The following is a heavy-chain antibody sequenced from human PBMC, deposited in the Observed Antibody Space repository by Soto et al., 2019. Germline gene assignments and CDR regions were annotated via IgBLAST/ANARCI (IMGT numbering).Heavy chain of an antibody. D-gene: IGHD2-21*02. CDR2: INHSGST. Sequence: SDTLSLTCAVYGGSFSGYYWSWIRQPPGKGLEWIGEINHSGSTNYNPSLKSRVTISVDTSKNQFSLKLSSVTAADTAVYYCASPQYGGNSSGAFDIWGQGTMVT. CDR1: GGSFSGYY. CDR3: ASPQYGGNSSGAFDI. V-gene: IGHV4-34*01. J-gene: IGHJ3*02.